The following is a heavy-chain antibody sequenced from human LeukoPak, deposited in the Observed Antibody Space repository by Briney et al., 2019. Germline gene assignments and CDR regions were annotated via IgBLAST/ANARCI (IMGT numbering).Heavy chain of an antibody. CDR3: ARAADGSGEYYFDY. V-gene: IGHV4-31*03. J-gene: IGHJ4*02. CDR2: IYYSGST. D-gene: IGHD3-10*01. Sequence: SETLSLTCTVSGGSISSGGYYWSWIRQHPGKGLEWIGYIYYSGSTYYNPSLKSRVTISVDTSKNQFSLKLSSVTAADTAVYYCARAADGSGEYYFDYWGQGTLVTVSS. CDR1: GGSISSGGYY.